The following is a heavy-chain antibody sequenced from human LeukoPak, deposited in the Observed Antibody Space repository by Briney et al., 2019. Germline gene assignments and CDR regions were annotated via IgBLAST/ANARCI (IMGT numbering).Heavy chain of an antibody. J-gene: IGHJ3*02. D-gene: IGHD5-12*01. V-gene: IGHV3-7*01. Sequence: GGSLRLSCAASGFTISSHWMHWARQAPGKGLEWVATIRHDGNEKFYVDSVKGRFTISRDNAENSLFLQMNSLSAEDTAVYYCVGERGDAFDIWGQGTPVTVSP. CDR1: GFTISSHW. CDR2: IRHDGNEK. CDR3: VGERGDAFDI.